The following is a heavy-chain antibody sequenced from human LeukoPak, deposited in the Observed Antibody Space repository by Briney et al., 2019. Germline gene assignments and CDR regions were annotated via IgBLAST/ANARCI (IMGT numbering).Heavy chain of an antibody. D-gene: IGHD5-24*01. V-gene: IGHV4-59*01. CDR2: IYYSGST. CDR1: GGSISSYY. Sequence: SETLSLTCTVSGGSISSYYWSWIRQPPGKGLEWIGYIYYSGSTNYNPPLKSRVTISVDTSKTQFSLKLSSVTAADTAVYYCARGNGYNPDAFDIWGQGTMVTVSS. J-gene: IGHJ3*02. CDR3: ARGNGYNPDAFDI.